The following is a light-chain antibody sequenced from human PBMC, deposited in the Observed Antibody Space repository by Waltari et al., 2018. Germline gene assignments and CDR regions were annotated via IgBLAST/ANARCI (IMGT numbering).Light chain of an antibody. Sequence: QSVLTQPPSVSGTPGQSVTIPCSGGSSNTGSHYVYWYKQLPGMAPKLLMYRIYERPSGVPDRFSGSKSGTTASLAISGLRSEDEADYYCAAWDDSLSGPLFGGGTKLTVL. CDR2: RIY. CDR3: AAWDDSLSGPL. CDR1: SSNTGSHY. J-gene: IGLJ3*02. V-gene: IGLV1-47*01.